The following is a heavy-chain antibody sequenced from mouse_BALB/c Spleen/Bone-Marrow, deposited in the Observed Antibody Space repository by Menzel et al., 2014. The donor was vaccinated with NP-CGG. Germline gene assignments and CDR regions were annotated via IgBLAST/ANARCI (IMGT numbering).Heavy chain of an antibody. D-gene: IGHD1-1*01. V-gene: IGHV2-9*02. CDR3: ARDYYGSLYAMDY. J-gene: IGHJ4*01. Sequence: QVQLQQSGPGLVAPSQSLSITCTVSGFSLTSYGVHWVRQPPGKGLEWPGVIWAGGSTNYNSALMSRLSISKDNSKSXVFLKMNSLQTDDTAMYYCARDYYGSLYAMDYWGQGTSVTVSS. CDR1: GFSLTSYG. CDR2: IWAGGST.